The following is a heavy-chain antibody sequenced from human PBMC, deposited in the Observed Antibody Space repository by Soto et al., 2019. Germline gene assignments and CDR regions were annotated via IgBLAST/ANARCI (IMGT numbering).Heavy chain of an antibody. J-gene: IGHJ4*02. V-gene: IGHV1-18*01. D-gene: IGHD2-21*01. Sequence: ASVKVSCKASGYTFTTSAISWVRHAPGQGLEWMGWSSTYTGNTDYAQSLQGRVTMTTDTSTNTAYMELRSLRSDDTAVYYCARDRLHTTSSITFDYWGQGTLVTVSS. CDR3: ARDRLHTTSSITFDY. CDR1: GYTFTTSA. CDR2: SSTYTGNT.